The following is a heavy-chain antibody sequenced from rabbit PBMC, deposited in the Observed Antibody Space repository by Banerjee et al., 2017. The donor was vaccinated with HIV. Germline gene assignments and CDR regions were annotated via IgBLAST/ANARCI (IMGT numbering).Heavy chain of an antibody. D-gene: IGHD6-1*01. V-gene: IGHV1S45*01. CDR1: GFSFSDSYY. J-gene: IGHJ4*01. CDR3: ARDQAGSTGYAYGNFNL. CDR2: IDAGDSGST. Sequence: QEQLEESGGDLVKPEGSLTLTCTASGFSFSDSYYMCWVRQAPGKGPEWIGCIDAGDSGSTIYASWAKGRFTISKTSSTTVTLQMTSLTAADTATYFCARDQAGSTGYAYGNFNLWGQGTLVTVS.